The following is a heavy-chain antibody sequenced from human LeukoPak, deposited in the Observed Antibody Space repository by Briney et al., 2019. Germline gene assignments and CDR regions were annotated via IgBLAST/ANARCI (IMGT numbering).Heavy chain of an antibody. J-gene: IGHJ3*02. Sequence: GGSLRLSCAASGFTFSSYAMSWVRQAPGKGLEWVSAISGSGGSTYYADSVKGRFTISRDNSKNTLYLQMNSLRAEDTAVYYGAKDRGCPYYGGVDAFDIWGQGTMVTVSS. D-gene: IGHD3-10*01. CDR1: GFTFSSYA. CDR2: ISGSGGST. V-gene: IGHV3-23*01. CDR3: AKDRGCPYYGGVDAFDI.